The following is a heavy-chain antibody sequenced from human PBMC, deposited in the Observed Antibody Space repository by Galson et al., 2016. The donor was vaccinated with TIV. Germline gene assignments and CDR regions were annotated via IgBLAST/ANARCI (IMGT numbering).Heavy chain of an antibody. CDR2: IKDTGVTT. J-gene: IGHJ4*02. V-gene: IGHV1-46*01. CDR1: GYTFTSYH. CDR3: AREMPATFFFDY. Sequence: SVKVSCKASGYTFTSYHLHWVRQAPGQGLEWMGIIKDTGVTTTYPQRFQGRLTSTRDTSTTTVYMELSSLRSEETAVYYCAREMPATFFFDYWGQGTLVTVSS. D-gene: IGHD2-2*01.